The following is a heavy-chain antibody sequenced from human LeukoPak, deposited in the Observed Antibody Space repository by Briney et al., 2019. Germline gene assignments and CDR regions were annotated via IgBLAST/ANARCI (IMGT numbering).Heavy chain of an antibody. CDR2: TRNKANSYTT. CDR3: ARVLGPYDPANY. D-gene: IGHD5-18*01. V-gene: IGHV3-72*01. J-gene: IGHJ4*02. CDR1: GFTSSDHY. Sequence: GGSLRLSWAASGFTSSDHYMDWVCQAPGKGLEWVGRTRNKANSYTTEYAASVKGRFTISRDDSKNSLYLQMNSLKTEDTAVYYCARVLGPYDPANYWGQGTLVTVSS.